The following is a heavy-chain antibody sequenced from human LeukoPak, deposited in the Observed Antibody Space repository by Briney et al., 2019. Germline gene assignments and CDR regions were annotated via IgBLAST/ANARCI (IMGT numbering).Heavy chain of an antibody. D-gene: IGHD3-22*01. CDR1: GFTFSSYG. J-gene: IGHJ2*01. Sequence: GRSLRLSCAASGFTFSSYGMHWVRQAPGKGLEYVSAISSNGGSTYYADSVKGRFTISRDNSKNTLYLQMGSLRVEDMAVYYCARGDSSGIWYFDLWGRGTLVTVSS. CDR3: ARGDSSGIWYFDL. V-gene: IGHV3-64*02. CDR2: ISSNGGST.